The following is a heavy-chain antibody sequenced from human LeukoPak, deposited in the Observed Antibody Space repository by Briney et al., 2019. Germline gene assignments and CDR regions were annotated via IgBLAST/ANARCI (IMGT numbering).Heavy chain of an antibody. V-gene: IGHV3-23*01. Sequence: GGSLRLSCAASGFTFSTYAMSWVRQAPGKGLEWVSAVRGSGSDTYYADSVKGRFTISRDNSKNTLYLQMNSLRAEDTAIYYCAKTSRRNSAYDSPFDYWGQGTLVTVSS. D-gene: IGHD5-12*01. CDR3: AKTSRRNSAYDSPFDY. J-gene: IGHJ4*02. CDR2: VRGSGSDT. CDR1: GFTFSTYA.